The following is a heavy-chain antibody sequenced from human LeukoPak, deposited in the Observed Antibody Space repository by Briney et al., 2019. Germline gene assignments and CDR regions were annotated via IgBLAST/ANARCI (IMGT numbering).Heavy chain of an antibody. CDR1: GFTFSRFA. CDR3: ANSPYVGDRGGPSA. J-gene: IGHJ5*02. Sequence: GGSLRLSCAASGFTFSRFAMSWVRQAPGKGPEWVSGISGGGGNTYYADSVKGRFTISRDDSKNTLFLQMNSLRVVDTAVYYCANSPYVGDRGGPSAWGQGTLVTVSS. D-gene: IGHD4-23*01. V-gene: IGHV3-23*01. CDR2: ISGGGGNT.